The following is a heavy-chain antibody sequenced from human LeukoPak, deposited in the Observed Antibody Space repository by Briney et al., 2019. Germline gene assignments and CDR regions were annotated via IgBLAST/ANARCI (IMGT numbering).Heavy chain of an antibody. CDR3: AKEANYYDSSGSIPSYY. J-gene: IGHJ4*02. D-gene: IGHD3-22*01. CDR1: GFTFSSYA. V-gene: IGHV3-23*01. CDR2: ISGSGGST. Sequence: GGSLRLSCAASGFTFSSYAMSWVRQAPGKGLEWVSAISGSGGSTYYADSVKGRFTISRDNSKNTLYLQMNSLRAEDAAVYYCAKEANYYDSSGSIPSYYWGQGTLVTVSS.